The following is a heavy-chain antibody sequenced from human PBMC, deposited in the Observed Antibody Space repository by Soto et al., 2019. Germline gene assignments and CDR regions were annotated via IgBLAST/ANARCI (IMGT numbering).Heavy chain of an antibody. CDR3: ARLVYDTRLNYMYFDF. CDR1: GVSISSGNW. Sequence: LSLTCAVSGVSISSGNWWTWVRQTPQRGLEYIGEIFHDGTANYYPSFERRVAISVGTSKNQFSLKLTSVTAADTAIYFCARLVYDTRLNYMYFDFWGQGALVTVSS. J-gene: IGHJ4*02. V-gene: IGHV4-4*01. CDR2: IFHDGTA. D-gene: IGHD3-10*01.